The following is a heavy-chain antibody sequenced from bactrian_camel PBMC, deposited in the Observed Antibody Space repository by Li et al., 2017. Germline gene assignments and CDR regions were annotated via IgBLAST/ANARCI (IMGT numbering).Heavy chain of an antibody. V-gene: IGHV3S54*01. CDR1: TGTFRSAC. Sequence: HVQLVESGGGSVQDGGSLRLSCAARTGTFRSACMGWYRQAPGKEREGVARIATGSGNTYYADSVKGRFTISQDFHDKSKMTLYLQMGDLEIDDTAVYYCAAAECMEGIMITPPPVCKYNAWGRGTQV. CDR2: IATGSGNT. D-gene: IGHD3*01. J-gene: IGHJ6*01. CDR3: AAAECMEGIMITPPPVCKYNA.